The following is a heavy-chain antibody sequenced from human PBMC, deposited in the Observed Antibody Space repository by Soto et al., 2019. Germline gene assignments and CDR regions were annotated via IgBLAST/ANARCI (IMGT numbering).Heavy chain of an antibody. CDR3: VRTVGSSWFFDL. J-gene: IGHJ2*01. CDR1: NGSINSGDYY. D-gene: IGHD3-10*01. CDR2: ISDSGTS. Sequence: QMQLRQSGPGLVKPLETLSLTCIVSNGSINSGDYYWVWVRQSPGKGLEWIGSISDSGTSYYTPSLQSRVTMSIDMSRNQFSLRLNSATAADTAVYYCVRTVGSSWFFDLWGRGTLITVSS. V-gene: IGHV4-39*01.